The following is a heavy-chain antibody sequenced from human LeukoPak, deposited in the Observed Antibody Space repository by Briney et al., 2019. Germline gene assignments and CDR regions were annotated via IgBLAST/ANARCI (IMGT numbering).Heavy chain of an antibody. CDR1: GYSISSSNY. J-gene: IGHJ3*02. V-gene: IGHV4-28*05. CDR3: ARKATTGPTKAAFDI. CDR2: IYYSGGI. D-gene: IGHD4-17*01. Sequence: SETLSLTCAVSGYSISSSNYWAWIRQPPGKGLEWIGHIYYSGGIYYNPSLKSRVTMSVDTSKNQFSLKLSSVTAVDTAVFYCARKATTGPTKAAFDIWGQGTMVTVSS.